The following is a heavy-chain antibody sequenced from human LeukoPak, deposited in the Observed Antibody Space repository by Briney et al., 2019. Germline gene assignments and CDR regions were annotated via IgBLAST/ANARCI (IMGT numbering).Heavy chain of an antibody. CDR3: VKDSGIGAAEMAFDI. CDR1: GFTFDDYA. CDR2: ISWNSGDIEYAI. Sequence: PGGSLRLSCAASGFTFDDYAMHWVRQAPGKGLEWVSRISWNSGDIEYAIGYADSVKGRFTISRDNAKKSLFLEMSSLRAEDTALYYCVKDSGIGAAEMAFDIWGQGTMVTVSS. J-gene: IGHJ3*02. D-gene: IGHD6-13*01. V-gene: IGHV3-9*01.